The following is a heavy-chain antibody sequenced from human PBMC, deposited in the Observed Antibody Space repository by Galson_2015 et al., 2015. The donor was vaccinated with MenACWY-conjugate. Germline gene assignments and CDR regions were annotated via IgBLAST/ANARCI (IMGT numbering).Heavy chain of an antibody. CDR3: ARLKRLTGYFYYSYIDV. J-gene: IGHJ6*03. CDR2: IDWDNNK. D-gene: IGHD2-8*02. CDR1: GFSLSTGGMC. V-gene: IGHV2-70*11. Sequence: PALVKPTQTLTLTCNFSGFSLSTGGMCVTWIRQPPGKALEWLARIDWDNNKYYSTSLKTRLTISKDTAKNQVVLTMTNMDPVDTATYYCARLKRLTGYFYYSYIDVWGKGTAVTVSS.